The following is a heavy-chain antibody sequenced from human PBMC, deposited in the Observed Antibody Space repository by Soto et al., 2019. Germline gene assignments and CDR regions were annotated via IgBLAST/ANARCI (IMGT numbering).Heavy chain of an antibody. CDR1: GFTFSGYA. CDR2: ISGSGGST. D-gene: IGHD3-10*01. J-gene: IGHJ4*02. Sequence: GSLRLSCAASGFTFSGYAMSWVRQAPGKGLEWVSAISGSGGSTYYADSVKGRFTISRDNSKNTLYLQMNSLRAEDTAVYYCAKDLGLLWFGELLPNYFDYWGQGTLVTVSS. CDR3: AKDLGLLWFGELLPNYFDY. V-gene: IGHV3-23*01.